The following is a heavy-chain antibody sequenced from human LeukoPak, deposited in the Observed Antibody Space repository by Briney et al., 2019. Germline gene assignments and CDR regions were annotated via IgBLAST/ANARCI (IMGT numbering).Heavy chain of an antibody. V-gene: IGHV4-34*01. Sequence: SETLSLTCAVYGGSFSGYYWSWIRQPPGKGLEWIGEINHSGSTNYNPFLKSRVTISVDTSKNQFSLKLSSVTAADTAVYYCASLGIVPAASETYYMDVWGKGTTVTVSS. CDR3: ASLGIVPAASETYYMDV. J-gene: IGHJ6*03. CDR1: GGSFSGYY. CDR2: INHSGST. D-gene: IGHD2-2*01.